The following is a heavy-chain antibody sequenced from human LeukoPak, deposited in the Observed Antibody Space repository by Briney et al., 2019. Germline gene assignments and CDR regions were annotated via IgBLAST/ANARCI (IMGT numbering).Heavy chain of an antibody. CDR1: GGSFSGYY. V-gene: IGHV4-34*01. CDR2: INHSGST. Sequence: ASETLSLTGAVYGGSFSGYYWSWIRQPPGKGLEWIGEINHSGSTNYNPSLKSRVTISVDTSKNQFSLKLSSVTAADTAVYYCARSGIVVVVASTNWFDPWGQGTLVTVSS. CDR3: ARSGIVVVVASTNWFDP. D-gene: IGHD2-15*01. J-gene: IGHJ5*02.